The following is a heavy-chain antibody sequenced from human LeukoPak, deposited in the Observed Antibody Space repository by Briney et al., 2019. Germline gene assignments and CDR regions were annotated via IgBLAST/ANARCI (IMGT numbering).Heavy chain of an antibody. J-gene: IGHJ4*02. CDR1: GGSFSGYY. V-gene: IGHV4-34*01. CDR2: INHSGST. Sequence: SETLSLTCAVYGGSFSGYYWSWIRQPPGKGLEWIGEINHSGSTNYNPSLKSRVTISVDTSENQFSLKLSSVTAADTAVYYCARGMAEYSSSSEGLYHLYYFDYWGQGTLVTVSS. D-gene: IGHD6-6*01. CDR3: ARGMAEYSSSSEGLYHLYYFDY.